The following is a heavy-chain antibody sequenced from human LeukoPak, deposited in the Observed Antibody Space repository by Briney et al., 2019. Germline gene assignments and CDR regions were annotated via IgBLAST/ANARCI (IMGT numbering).Heavy chain of an antibody. CDR2: IIPILGIA. V-gene: IGHV1-69*04. D-gene: IGHD2-2*02. Sequence: SVKVSCKASGGTFSSYAISWVRQAPGQGLEWMGRIIPILGIANYAQKFQGRVTITTDESTSTAYMELSSLRSEDTAVYYCARWETCSSTSCYTMGAFDIWGQGTMVAVSS. CDR3: ARWETCSSTSCYTMGAFDI. J-gene: IGHJ3*02. CDR1: GGTFSSYA.